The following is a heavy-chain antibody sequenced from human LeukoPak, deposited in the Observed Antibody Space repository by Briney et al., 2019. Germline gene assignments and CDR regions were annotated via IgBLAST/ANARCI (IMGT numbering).Heavy chain of an antibody. V-gene: IGHV3-23*01. CDR2: ISGSGGST. D-gene: IGHD6-19*01. CDR3: AKRGVAVAGTQGGYYFDY. J-gene: IGHJ4*02. Sequence: ASVKVSCKASGGTFSSYAMSWVRQAPGKGLEWVSAISGSGGSTYYADSVKGRFTISRDNSKNTLYLQMNSLRAEDTAVYYCAKRGVAVAGTQGGYYFDYWGQGTLVTVSS. CDR1: GGTFSSYA.